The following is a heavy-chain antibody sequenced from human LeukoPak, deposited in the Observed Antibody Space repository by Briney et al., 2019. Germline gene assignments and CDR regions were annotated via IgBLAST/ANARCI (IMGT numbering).Heavy chain of an antibody. CDR1: GYSFTSYW. Sequence: GESLKISCKGSGYSFTSYWIGWVRQMPGKGLEWMGIIYPGDSDTRYSPSFQGQVTISADKSISTAYLQWSSLKASDTATYYCARHVDYGGNSDGFDYWGQGTLVTVSS. J-gene: IGHJ4*02. V-gene: IGHV5-51*01. D-gene: IGHD4-23*01. CDR2: IYPGDSDT. CDR3: ARHVDYGGNSDGFDY.